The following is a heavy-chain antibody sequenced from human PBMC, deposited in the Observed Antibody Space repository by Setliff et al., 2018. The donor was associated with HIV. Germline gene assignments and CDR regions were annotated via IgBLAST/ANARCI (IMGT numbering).Heavy chain of an antibody. CDR3: VRGGQYYRSTYYYYYMDV. CDR2: IRGTFNTI. CDR1: GFTFSTYS. D-gene: IGHD3-16*02. V-gene: IGHV3-48*01. J-gene: IGHJ6*03. Sequence: PGGSLRLSCVGSGFTFSTYSMNWVRQAPGKGLEWLSYIRGTFNTIHYADTVKGRFTISRDNSKGKDTLYLQMDSLRAEDTAVYYCVRGGQYYRSTYYYYYMDVWGKGTTVTVSS.